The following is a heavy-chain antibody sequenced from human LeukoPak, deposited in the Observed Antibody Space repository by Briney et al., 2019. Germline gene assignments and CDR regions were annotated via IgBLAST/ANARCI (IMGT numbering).Heavy chain of an antibody. D-gene: IGHD6-19*01. CDR2: IRYDGNNK. Sequence: GGSLRLSCAASGFPFSDYVMHWVRQAPGKGLEWVAVIRYDGNNKYYADSVKGRFTISGDNAKNSLYLQMNSLRAEDMALYYCAKDRYSSGRSPAFDCWGQGTLVTVSS. CDR1: GFPFSDYV. V-gene: IGHV3-30*02. CDR3: AKDRYSSGRSPAFDC. J-gene: IGHJ4*02.